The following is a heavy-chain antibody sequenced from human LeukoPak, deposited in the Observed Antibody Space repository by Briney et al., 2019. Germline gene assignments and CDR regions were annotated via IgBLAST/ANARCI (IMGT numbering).Heavy chain of an antibody. V-gene: IGHV4-34*01. D-gene: IGHD1-1*01. CDR3: ARVGTPQLSSSPTGYFDY. CDR2: INHSGST. CDR1: GASISSYS. Sequence: PSETLSLTCTVSGASISSYSWSWIRQPPGKGLEWIGEINHSGSTNYNPSLKSRVTISVDTSKDQFSLKLSSVTAADTAVYYCARVGTPQLSSSPTGYFDYWGQGTLVTVSS. J-gene: IGHJ4*02.